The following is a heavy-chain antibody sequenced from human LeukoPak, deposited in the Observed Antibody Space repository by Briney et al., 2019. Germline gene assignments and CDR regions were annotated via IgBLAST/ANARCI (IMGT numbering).Heavy chain of an antibody. CDR2: IYTSGST. CDR1: GGSISSGSYY. D-gene: IGHD3-10*01. V-gene: IGHV4-61*02. J-gene: IGHJ6*04. CDR3: ARDQYYGSGIPHV. Sequence: PSQTLSLTCTVSGGSISSGSYYWSWIRQPAGKGLEWIGRIYTSGSTNYNPSLKSRVTISVDTSKNQFSLKLSSVTAADTAVYYCARDQYYGSGIPHVWGKGTTVTISS.